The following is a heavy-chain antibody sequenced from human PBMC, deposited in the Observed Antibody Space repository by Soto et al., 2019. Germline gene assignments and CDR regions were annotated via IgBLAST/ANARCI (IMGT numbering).Heavy chain of an antibody. V-gene: IGHV1-69*13. D-gene: IGHD3-9*01. J-gene: IGHJ4*02. CDR3: ARVYDILTGYRYYFDY. CDR1: GGTFSSYA. CDR2: IIPIFGTA. Sequence: VASVKVSCKASGGTFSSYAISWVRQAPGQGLEWMGGIIPIFGTANYAQKFQGRVTITADESTSTAYMELSSLRSEDTAVYYCARVYDILTGYRYYFDYWGQGTLVTVSS.